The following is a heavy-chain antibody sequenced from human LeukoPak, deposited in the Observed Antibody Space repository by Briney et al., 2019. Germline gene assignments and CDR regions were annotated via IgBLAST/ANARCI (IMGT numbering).Heavy chain of an antibody. Sequence: PGGSLRLSCAASGFTFSSYSMNWVRQAPGKGLEWVSAISGSGGSTYYADSVKGRFTISRDNSKNTLYLQMNSLRAEDTAVYYCAKSRGLVHAFDIWGQGTMVTVSS. CDR3: AKSRGLVHAFDI. J-gene: IGHJ3*02. V-gene: IGHV3-23*01. D-gene: IGHD3/OR15-3a*01. CDR2: ISGSGGST. CDR1: GFTFSSYS.